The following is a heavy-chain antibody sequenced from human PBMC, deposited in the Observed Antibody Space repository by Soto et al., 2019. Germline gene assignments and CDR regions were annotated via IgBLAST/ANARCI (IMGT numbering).Heavy chain of an antibody. CDR3: AKPTRRDDY. CDR2: ISYDGSNK. Sequence: QVQLVESGGGVVQPGRSLRLSCAASGFTFSSYGMHWVRQAPGKGLEWVAVISYDGSNKYYADSVKGRFTISRDNSKNTLYLQMNSLRAEDTAVYYCAKPTRRDDYWGQGTLVTVSS. V-gene: IGHV3-30*18. J-gene: IGHJ4*02. CDR1: GFTFSSYG.